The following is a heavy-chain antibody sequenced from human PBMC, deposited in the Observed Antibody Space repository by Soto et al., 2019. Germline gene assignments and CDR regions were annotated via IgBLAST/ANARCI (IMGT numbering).Heavy chain of an antibody. V-gene: IGHV3-30-3*01. CDR1: GFTFSSYA. D-gene: IGHD4-17*01. J-gene: IGHJ4*02. CDR2: ISYDGSNK. Sequence: GGSLRLSCAASGFTFSSYAMHWVRQAPGKGLEWVAVISYDGSNKYYADSVKGRFTISRDNSENTLYLQMNSLRAEDTAVYYCARGGYGDYLEHTMTYYFDYWGQGTLVTVSS. CDR3: ARGGYGDYLEHTMTYYFDY.